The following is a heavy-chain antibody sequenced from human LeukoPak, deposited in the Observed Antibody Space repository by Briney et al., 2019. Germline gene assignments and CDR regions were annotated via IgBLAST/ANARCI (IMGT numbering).Heavy chain of an antibody. CDR3: ARATIFGVVYYRRDWFDP. CDR2: MNPNSGNT. V-gene: IGHV1-8*01. Sequence: ASVKVSCKASGYTFTSYDINWVRQATGQGLEWMGWMNPNSGNTGYAQKFQGRVTMTRNTSISTACMELSSLRSEDTAVYYCARATIFGVVYYRRDWFDPWGQGTLVTVSS. CDR1: GYTFTSYD. D-gene: IGHD3-3*01. J-gene: IGHJ5*02.